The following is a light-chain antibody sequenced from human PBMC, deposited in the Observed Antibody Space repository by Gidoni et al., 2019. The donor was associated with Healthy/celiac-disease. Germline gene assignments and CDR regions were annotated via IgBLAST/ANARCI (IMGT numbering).Light chain of an antibody. CDR3: QQRSNWGVT. Sequence: EIVLTQSPATLSLSPGERATLSCRASQIVSSYLAWYQQKPGQAPRLLIYDASNRATGIPARFSGSGSGTDFTLTISSLEPEDFAVYYCQQRSNWGVTFXGXTKVEIK. CDR1: QIVSSY. J-gene: IGKJ4*01. CDR2: DAS. V-gene: IGKV3-11*01.